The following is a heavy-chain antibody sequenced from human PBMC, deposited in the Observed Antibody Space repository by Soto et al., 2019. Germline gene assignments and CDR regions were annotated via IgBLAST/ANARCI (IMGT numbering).Heavy chain of an antibody. J-gene: IGHJ4*02. V-gene: IGHV3-23*01. Sequence: PGGSLRLSCASSGFTFSSYAMSLVRQAPGKGLEWVSAISGSGGSTYYADSVRGRFTISRDDSKNTLYLQMNSLKTEDTAVYYCAADVPVESHLIDHWGQGILVTVSS. CDR2: ISGSGGST. D-gene: IGHD2-8*01. CDR3: AADVPVESHLIDH. CDR1: GFTFSSYA.